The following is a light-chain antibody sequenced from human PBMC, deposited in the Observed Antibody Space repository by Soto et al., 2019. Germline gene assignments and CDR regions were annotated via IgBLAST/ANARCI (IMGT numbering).Light chain of an antibody. J-gene: IGLJ3*02. CDR1: TSNIGTNY. V-gene: IGLV1-47*01. CDR3: ATWDDSLSDLV. Sequence: QSVLTQPPSTSGTPGQRVTISCSGSTSNIGTNYVSWYQQLPGTAPKLLICRNNQRPSGVPDRFSGSKSGTSASLAISGLRSEDEADYYCATWDDSLSDLVFGGGTQLTVL. CDR2: RNN.